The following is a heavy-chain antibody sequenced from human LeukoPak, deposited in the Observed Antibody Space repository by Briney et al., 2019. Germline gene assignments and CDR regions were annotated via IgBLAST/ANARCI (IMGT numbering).Heavy chain of an antibody. J-gene: IGHJ6*02. V-gene: IGHV4-59*08. D-gene: IGHD2-15*01. CDR1: GGSISSYY. Sequence: SETLSLTCTVSGGSISSYYWSWIRQPPGKGLEWIGYIYYSGSTNYNPSLKSRVTISVDTSKNQFSLKLSSVTAADTAVYYCARATGYCGGGSCPHYYYYGMDVWGQGTTVTVSS. CDR2: IYYSGST. CDR3: ARATGYCGGGSCPHYYYYGMDV.